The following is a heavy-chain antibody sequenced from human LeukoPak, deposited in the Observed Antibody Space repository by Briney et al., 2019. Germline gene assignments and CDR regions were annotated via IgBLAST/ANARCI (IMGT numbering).Heavy chain of an antibody. D-gene: IGHD6-19*01. CDR3: ARGKAVAGTGPFDY. V-gene: IGHV1-18*01. CDR1: GGTFSSYA. J-gene: IGHJ4*02. CDR2: ISGYNGNT. Sequence: GASVKVSCKASGGTFSSYAISWVRQAPGQGLEWMGWISGYNGNTNYAQKLQGRVTMTTDTSTSTAYMELRSLRSDDTAVYYCARGKAVAGTGPFDYWGQGTLVTVSS.